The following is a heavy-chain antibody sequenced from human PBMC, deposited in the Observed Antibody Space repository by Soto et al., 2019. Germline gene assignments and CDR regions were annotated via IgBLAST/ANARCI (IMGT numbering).Heavy chain of an antibody. J-gene: IGHJ6*02. D-gene: IGHD6-19*01. CDR3: ARADGAAVAVPYYYYYGMDV. Sequence: SETLSLTCTVSGGSISSGDYYWSWIRQPPGKGLEWIGYIYYSGSTYYNPSLKSRVTISVDTSKNQFSLKLSSVTAADTAVYYCARADGAAVAVPYYYYYGMDVWGQGTTVTVSS. CDR2: IYYSGST. CDR1: GGSISSGDYY. V-gene: IGHV4-30-4*02.